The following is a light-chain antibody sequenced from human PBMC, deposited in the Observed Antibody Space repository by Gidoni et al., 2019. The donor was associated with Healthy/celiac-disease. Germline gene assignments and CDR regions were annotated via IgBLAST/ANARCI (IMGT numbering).Light chain of an antibody. J-gene: IGKJ4*01. CDR2: DAA. CDR3: QQRSNWSLT. Sequence: EIVLTQSPATLSLSPGERATLSCRASQSVSSYLAWYQQKPGQAPRLLIYDAANRTTGIPAKFSSSRSGTEFTLTISSLVPEDFAVYYCQQRSNWSLTFGGGTKVEIK. V-gene: IGKV3-11*01. CDR1: QSVSSY.